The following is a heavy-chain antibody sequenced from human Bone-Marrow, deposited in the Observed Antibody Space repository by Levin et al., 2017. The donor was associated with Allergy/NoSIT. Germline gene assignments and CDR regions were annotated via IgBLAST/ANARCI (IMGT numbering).Heavy chain of an antibody. Sequence: SETLSLTCAVYGGSFSGYYWSWIRQPPGKGLEWIGEINHSGSTNYNPSLKSRVTISVDTSKNQFSLKLSSVTAADTAVYYCARGISSWSIAARPDYDYYMDVWGKGTTVTVSS. CDR3: ARGISSWSIAARPDYDYYMDV. V-gene: IGHV4-34*01. CDR2: INHSGST. D-gene: IGHD6-6*01. J-gene: IGHJ6*03. CDR1: GGSFSGYY.